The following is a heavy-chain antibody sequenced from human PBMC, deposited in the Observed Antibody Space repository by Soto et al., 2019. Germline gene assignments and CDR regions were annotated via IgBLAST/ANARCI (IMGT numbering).Heavy chain of an antibody. CDR1: GYTFTSYG. CDR2: ISAYNGNT. J-gene: IGHJ4*02. V-gene: IGHV1-18*01. CDR3: ARAVAVAADFDY. Sequence: ASVKVSCKASGYTFTSYGISWVRQAPGQGLEWMGWISAYNGNTNYSQKFQGRVTITRDTSASTAYMELSSLRSEDTAVYYCARAVAVAADFDYWGQGTLVTVSS. D-gene: IGHD6-19*01.